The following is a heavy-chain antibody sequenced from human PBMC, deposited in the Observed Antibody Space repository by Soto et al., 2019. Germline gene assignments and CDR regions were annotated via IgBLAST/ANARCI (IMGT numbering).Heavy chain of an antibody. J-gene: IGHJ3*02. CDR3: AHYFYILVDDAFDI. Sequence: QITLKESGPPLVKPTQTLTLTCTFSGFSLSTSGVGVGWIRQPPGKALEWLALIYWDDDKRYSPSLKSRLTITNDTSKYQVVLTMTNMDPVDTAPYYCAHYFYILVDDAFDIWGQGTMVTVSS. V-gene: IGHV2-5*02. D-gene: IGHD2-8*02. CDR1: GFSLSTSGVG. CDR2: IYWDDDK.